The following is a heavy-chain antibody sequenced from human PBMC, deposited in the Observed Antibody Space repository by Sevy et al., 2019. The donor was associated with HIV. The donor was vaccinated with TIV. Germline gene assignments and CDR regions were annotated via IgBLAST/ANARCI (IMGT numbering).Heavy chain of an antibody. D-gene: IGHD3-10*01. J-gene: IGHJ6*02. CDR1: GFAFNSYW. CDR2: IKEDESEK. V-gene: IGHV3-7*03. Sequence: GGSLRLSCAASGFAFNSYWMSWVRQAPGMGLQWVGTIKEDESEKYYVDSMKGRFTISRDNAKNSLYLQMNSLRAEDTAVYYCARDWRGYIGSGSDYYYYGMDVWGQGTTVTVSS. CDR3: ARDWRGYIGSGSDYYYYGMDV.